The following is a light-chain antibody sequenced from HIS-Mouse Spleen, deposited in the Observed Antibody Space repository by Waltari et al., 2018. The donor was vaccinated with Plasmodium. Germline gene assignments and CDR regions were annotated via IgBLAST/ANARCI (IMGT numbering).Light chain of an antibody. CDR3: SSYAGSNNLV. J-gene: IGLJ2*01. CDR1: RSAVGGYTY. CDR2: EVS. Sequence: QSALTQPPSASGSPGQSVTLSGTGPRSAVGGYTYVSWYQQHPGKAPKLMIYEVSKRPSGVPDRFSGSKSGNTASLTVSGLQAEDEADYYCSSYAGSNNLVFGGGTKLTVL. V-gene: IGLV2-8*01.